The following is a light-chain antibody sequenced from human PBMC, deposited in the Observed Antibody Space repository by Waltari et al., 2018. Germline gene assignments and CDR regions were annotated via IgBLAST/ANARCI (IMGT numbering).Light chain of an antibody. CDR2: DAA. J-gene: IGKJ1*01. Sequence: EIMLTQSPGTLSLSPGDRSTLACRASQSISKYLAWYQQKPGQAPRLLIYDAASRATGIPDRFSGRGSGTDFSLTISRLEPEDSAVYYCQKYGTLPATFGQGTKVEIK. CDR1: QSISKY. V-gene: IGKV3-20*01. CDR3: QKYGTLPAT.